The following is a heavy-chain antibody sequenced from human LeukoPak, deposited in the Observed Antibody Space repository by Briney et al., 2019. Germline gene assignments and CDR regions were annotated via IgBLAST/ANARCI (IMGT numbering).Heavy chain of an antibody. CDR2: INPNIGGT. D-gene: IGHD2-2*01. J-gene: IGHJ4*02. CDR1: GYTFTGYY. V-gene: IGHV1-2*02. Sequence: GASVKVSCKASGYTFTGYYMHWVRQAPGQGLEWMGWINPNIGGTNYAQKFQGRVTMTRDTSISTAYMELSRLRSDDTAVYYCARSEYQLLFPFDSWGQGTLVTVSS. CDR3: ARSEYQLLFPFDS.